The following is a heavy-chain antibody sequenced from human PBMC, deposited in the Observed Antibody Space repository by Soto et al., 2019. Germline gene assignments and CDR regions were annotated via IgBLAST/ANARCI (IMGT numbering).Heavy chain of an antibody. CDR2: IYYSGST. CDR1: GGSISSSSYY. J-gene: IGHJ4*02. CDR3: ARGYGDYVRPSFDY. D-gene: IGHD4-17*01. V-gene: IGHV4-39*01. Sequence: SETLSLTCTVSGGSISSSSYYWGWIRQPPGKGLEWIGSIYYSGSTYYNPSLKSRVTISVDTSKNQFSLKLSSVTAADTAVYYCARGYGDYVRPSFDYWGQGTLVTVSS.